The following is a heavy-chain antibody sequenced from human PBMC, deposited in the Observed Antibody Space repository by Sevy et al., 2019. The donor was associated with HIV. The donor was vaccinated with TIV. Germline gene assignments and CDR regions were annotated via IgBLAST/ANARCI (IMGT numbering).Heavy chain of an antibody. V-gene: IGHV3-11*01. CDR1: GFSFSDYY. J-gene: IGHJ6*02. CDR2: ISTYGSTI. Sequence: GGSLRLSCAASGFSFSDYYMTWIRQAPGKGLEWVSYISTYGSTIYYADSVKGRFTISRDNARNSLYLQMNSLRAEDTAVYYCARVGLRFLEWLPHYGMYVWGQGTTVTVSS. D-gene: IGHD3-3*01. CDR3: ARVGLRFLEWLPHYGMYV.